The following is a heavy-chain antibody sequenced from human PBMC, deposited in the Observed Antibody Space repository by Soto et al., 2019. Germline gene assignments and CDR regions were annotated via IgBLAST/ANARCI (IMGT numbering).Heavy chain of an antibody. CDR2: IIPIFGTA. V-gene: IGHV1-69*01. D-gene: IGHD6-6*01. CDR3: ARMSSSEPNYYYYGMDV. CDR1: GGTFSSYA. Sequence: QVQLVQSGAEVKKPGSSVKVSCKASGGTFSSYAISWVRQAPGQGLAWMGGIIPIFGTANYAQKLQGRVTITADESTSTAYMELSSLRSEDTAVYYWARMSSSEPNYYYYGMDVWGQGTTVTVSS. J-gene: IGHJ6*02.